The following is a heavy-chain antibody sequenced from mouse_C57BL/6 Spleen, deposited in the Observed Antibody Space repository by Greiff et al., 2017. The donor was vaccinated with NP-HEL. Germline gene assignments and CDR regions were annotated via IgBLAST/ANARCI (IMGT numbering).Heavy chain of an antibody. CDR3: ARHLYSNYYAMDD. J-gene: IGHJ4*01. D-gene: IGHD2-5*01. V-gene: IGHV2-6-1*01. CDR2: IWSDGST. CDR1: GFSLTSYG. Sequence: VKLVESGPGLVAPSQSLSITCTVSGFSLTSYGVHWVRQPPGKGLEWLVVIWSDGSTTYNSALKSRLSISKDNSKSQVFLKMNSLQTDDTAMYYCARHLYSNYYAMDDWGKGTSVTVSS.